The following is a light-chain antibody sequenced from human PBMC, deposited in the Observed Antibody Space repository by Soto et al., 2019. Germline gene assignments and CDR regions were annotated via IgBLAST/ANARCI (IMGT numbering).Light chain of an antibody. CDR2: KAS. J-gene: IGKJ5*01. CDR1: QSISSW. CDR3: QQANSFPPT. V-gene: IGKV1-5*03. Sequence: DIQMTQSPSTLSGSVGDRVTITCRASQSISSWLAWYQQKPGKAPKLLIYKASSLESGVPSRFSGSGSGTEFTLTISSLQPDDFATYYCQQANSFPPTFGQGTRLEIK.